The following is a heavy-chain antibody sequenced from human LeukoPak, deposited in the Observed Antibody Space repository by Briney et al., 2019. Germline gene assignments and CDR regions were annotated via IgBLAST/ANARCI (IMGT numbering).Heavy chain of an antibody. CDR1: GFTFSSYW. CDR3: ARDYGDPPYYMDV. D-gene: IGHD4-17*01. V-gene: IGHV3-74*01. Sequence: PGGSLRLSCAATGFTFSSYWMHWVRQAPGKGLVWVSRINSDGSSTSYADSVKGRFTISRDNAKNTLYLQMNSLRAEDTAVYYCARDYGDPPYYMDVWGKGTTVTVSS. J-gene: IGHJ6*03. CDR2: INSDGSST.